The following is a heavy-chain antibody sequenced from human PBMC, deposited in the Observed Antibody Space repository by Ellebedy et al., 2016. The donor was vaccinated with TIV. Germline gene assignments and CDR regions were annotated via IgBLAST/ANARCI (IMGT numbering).Heavy chain of an antibody. D-gene: IGHD3-3*01. CDR3: AGEFRYDFWRGPLDH. V-gene: IGHV4-61*01. J-gene: IGHJ4*02. CDR1: GGSISSGRFY. CDR2: IYYTGST. Sequence: SETLSLXCSVSGGSISSGRFYWNWIRQPPGKGLEWIGNIYYTGSTSYSPSLTGRVTISIDTPENQFSLKVTSVTAADTAVYYCAGEFRYDFWRGPLDHWGQGTLVTVSS.